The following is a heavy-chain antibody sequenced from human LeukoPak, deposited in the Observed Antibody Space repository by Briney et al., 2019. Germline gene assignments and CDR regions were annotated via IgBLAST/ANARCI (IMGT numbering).Heavy chain of an antibody. CDR1: GFTFDTYW. V-gene: IGHV3-74*01. J-gene: IGHJ6*02. CDR3: ARGLRDRYGMDV. CDR2: IHRDGNNI. Sequence: GGSLRLSCAASGFTFDTYWMHWVRQAPGKGLVWVSRIHRDGNNIDYADFVQGRFTVSRDNAKNTLYLQMHSLRVEDTAMYYCARGLRDRYGMDVWGQGTTVTVSS.